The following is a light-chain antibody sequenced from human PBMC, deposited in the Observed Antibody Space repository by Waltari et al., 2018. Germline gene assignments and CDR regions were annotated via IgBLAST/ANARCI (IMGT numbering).Light chain of an antibody. CDR1: QVIRNE. Sequence: AIQMTQSPSSLPASVGDRVTIACRASQVIRNELGWYQQRPGKAPSLLIYAASNLQGGVPSRFSGSGSGTDFTLTINSLQPEEFATYYCLQDHGYPRTFGQGTKMEIK. CDR3: LQDHGYPRT. J-gene: IGKJ2*01. V-gene: IGKV1-6*01. CDR2: AAS.